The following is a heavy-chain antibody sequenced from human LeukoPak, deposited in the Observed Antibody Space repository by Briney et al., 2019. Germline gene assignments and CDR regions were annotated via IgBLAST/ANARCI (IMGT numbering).Heavy chain of an antibody. V-gene: IGHV3-9*03. J-gene: IGHJ3*02. CDR1: EFTFDDYA. Sequence: PGGSLRLSCAASEFTFDDYAMHWVRQAPGKGLEWVSGISWNSGSIGYADSVKGRFTISRDNAKNSLYLQMNSLRAEDMALYYCAKAGYQLLDDAFDIWGQGTMVTVSS. CDR3: AKAGYQLLDDAFDI. CDR2: ISWNSGSI. D-gene: IGHD2-2*01.